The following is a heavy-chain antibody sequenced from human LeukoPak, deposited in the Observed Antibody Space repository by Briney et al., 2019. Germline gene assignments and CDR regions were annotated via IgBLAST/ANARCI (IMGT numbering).Heavy chain of an antibody. CDR3: ARGLLWFGEFYSNYFDY. CDR2: ISYDGSNK. Sequence: GGSLRLSCAASGFTFSSYEMNWVRQAPGKGLEWVAVISYDGSNKYYADSVKGRFTISRDNSKNTLYLQMNSLRAEDTAVYYCARGLLWFGEFYSNYFDYWGQGTLVTVSS. CDR1: GFTFSSYE. J-gene: IGHJ4*02. D-gene: IGHD3-10*01. V-gene: IGHV3-30*04.